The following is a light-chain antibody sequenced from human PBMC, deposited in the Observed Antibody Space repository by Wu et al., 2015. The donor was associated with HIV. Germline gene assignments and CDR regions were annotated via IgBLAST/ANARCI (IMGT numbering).Light chain of an antibody. V-gene: IGKV3-11*01. CDR2: DTS. Sequence: EIVLTQSPAALSLSPGERATLSCRASRSVSSAVAWYQQKPGQVPRLLIYDTSNRATGISARFTGGGSGTDYSLTINSLEPEDFAVYYCQQRSNWPPWTFGQGTKVEIK. J-gene: IGKJ1*01. CDR1: RSVSSA. CDR3: QQRSNWPPWT.